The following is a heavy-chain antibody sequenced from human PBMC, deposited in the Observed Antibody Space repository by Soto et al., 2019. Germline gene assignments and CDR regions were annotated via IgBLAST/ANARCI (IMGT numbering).Heavy chain of an antibody. D-gene: IGHD4-17*01. CDR3: ARTVYGDYFDY. J-gene: IGHJ4*02. V-gene: IGHV4-59*01. Sequence: SETLSLTCTVSGGSISSYYWSWIRQPPGKGLEWIGYIYYSGSTNYNPSLKSRVTISVDTSKNQFSLKLSSVTAADTAVYYCARTVYGDYFDYWGQGTLVTVSS. CDR2: IYYSGST. CDR1: GGSISSYY.